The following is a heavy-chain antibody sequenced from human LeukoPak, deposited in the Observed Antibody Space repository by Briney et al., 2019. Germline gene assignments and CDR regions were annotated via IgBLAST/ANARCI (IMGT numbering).Heavy chain of an antibody. D-gene: IGHD6-19*01. CDR1: GFTFSSYG. CDR2: ISYDGSNK. J-gene: IGHJ4*02. V-gene: IGHV3-30*18. Sequence: PGGSLRLSCAASGFTFSSYGMHWVRQAPGKGLEWVVVISYDGSNKYYADSVKGRFTISRDNSKNTLYLQMNSLRAEDTAVYYCAKAGDGYSSGWTFDYWGQGTLVTVSS. CDR3: AKAGDGYSSGWTFDY.